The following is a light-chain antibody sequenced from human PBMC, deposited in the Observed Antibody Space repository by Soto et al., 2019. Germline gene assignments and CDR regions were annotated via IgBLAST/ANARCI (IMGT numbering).Light chain of an antibody. CDR2: EVT. Sequence: SVLAQPSSVPGSPGQSITISCTGTSTDVGGYNYVSWYQHHSGKAPKLLIYEVTNRPSGISDRFSGSKSVNTASLTISGLQAEDESDYYCGSYSSTDTPFVFGTGTKVTVL. CDR3: GSYSSTDTPFV. J-gene: IGLJ1*01. V-gene: IGLV2-14*01. CDR1: STDVGGYNY.